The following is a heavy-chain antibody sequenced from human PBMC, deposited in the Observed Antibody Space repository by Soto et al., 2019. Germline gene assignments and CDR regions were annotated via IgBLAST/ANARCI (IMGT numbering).Heavy chain of an antibody. V-gene: IGHV1-46*01. Sequence: QVQLVQSGAEVKKPGASVKVSCKASGYTFSSYYMHWVRQAPGQGLEWMGIINPSGGSTSYAQKFQGRVTMTRDTSTSTVYMELSSLRSEDTAVYYCARVSGSILFDYWGQGTLVTVSS. J-gene: IGHJ4*02. CDR2: INPSGGST. CDR1: GYTFSSYY. CDR3: ARVSGSILFDY. D-gene: IGHD3-10*01.